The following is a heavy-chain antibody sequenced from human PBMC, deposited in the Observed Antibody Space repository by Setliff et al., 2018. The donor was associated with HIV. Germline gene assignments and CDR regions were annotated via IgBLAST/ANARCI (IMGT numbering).Heavy chain of an antibody. D-gene: IGHD3-3*02. Sequence: ASVKVSCKTSGYAFSDYSIHWVRQAPGQGLEWVGRINPDSRGTNYAQTFQGRVTMTRDTSANTAYMELSRLRSDDTAVFYCARGVKVIATTGKYYFDYWGQGTLVTVSS. CDR1: GYAFSDYS. V-gene: IGHV1-2*06. CDR3: ARGVKVIATTGKYYFDY. CDR2: INPDSRGT. J-gene: IGHJ4*02.